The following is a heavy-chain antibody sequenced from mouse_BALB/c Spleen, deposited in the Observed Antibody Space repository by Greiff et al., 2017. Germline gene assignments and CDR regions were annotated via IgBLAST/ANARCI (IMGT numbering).Heavy chain of an antibody. Sequence: VKLQQSGAELVRPGASVTLSCKASGYTFTDYEMHWVKQTPVHGLEWIGAIDPETGGTAYNQKFKGKATLTADKSSSTAYMELRSLTSEDSAVYYCTRWGTTVVAPGFAYWGQGTLVTVSA. CDR3: TRWGTTVVAPGFAY. CDR2: IDPETGGT. CDR1: GYTFTDYE. V-gene: IGHV1-15*01. J-gene: IGHJ3*01. D-gene: IGHD1-1*01.